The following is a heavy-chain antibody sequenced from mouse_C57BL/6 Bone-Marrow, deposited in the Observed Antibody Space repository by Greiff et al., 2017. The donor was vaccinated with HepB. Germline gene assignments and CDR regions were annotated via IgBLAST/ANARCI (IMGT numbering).Heavy chain of an antibody. CDR1: GYTFTSYW. V-gene: IGHV1-69*01. CDR2: IDPSDSYN. D-gene: IGHD2-4*01. CDR3: ARALYYDYDGGFAY. Sequence: QVQLQQPGAELVMPGASVKLSCKASGYTFTSYWMHWVKQRPGQGLEWIGKIDPSDSYNNYNQKFKGKSTLTVDKSSSTAYMQLSSLTSEDSAVYYCARALYYDYDGGFAYWGQGTLVTVSA. J-gene: IGHJ3*01.